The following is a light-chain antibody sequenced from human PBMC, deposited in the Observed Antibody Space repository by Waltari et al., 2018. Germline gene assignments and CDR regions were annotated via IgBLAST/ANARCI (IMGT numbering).Light chain of an antibody. CDR2: SAS. J-gene: IGKJ4*01. CDR1: QSVSTN. CDR3: QQYHNWPPRLT. Sequence: ETVMTQSPATLTVSPGERATLTCRASQSVSTNLAWYQQKPGQAPRLLIYSASIRAAAIPARFSGSGSGTEFTLTITALQSEDFAVYFCQQYHNWPPRLTFGGGTKVEIK. V-gene: IGKV3-15*01.